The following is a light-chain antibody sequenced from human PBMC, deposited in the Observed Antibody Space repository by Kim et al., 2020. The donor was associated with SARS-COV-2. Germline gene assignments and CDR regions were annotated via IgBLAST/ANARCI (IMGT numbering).Light chain of an antibody. J-gene: IGLJ2*01. V-gene: IGLV1-44*01. CDR1: ISNIGSNV. CDR2: SND. CDR3: VAWDDSLKGSV. Sequence: QGVNISCSGSISNIGSNVVNWYQQLPGTAPKLLMYSNDYRPSGVPDRFSGSKSGTSASLAISGLQSEDEADYYCVAWDDSLKGSVFGGGTQLTVL.